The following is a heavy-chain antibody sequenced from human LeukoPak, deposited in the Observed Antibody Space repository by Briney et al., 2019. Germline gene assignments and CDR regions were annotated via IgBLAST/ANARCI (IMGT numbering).Heavy chain of an antibody. CDR1: GLTFSIYD. Sequence: GGSLRPTCAAAGLTFSIYDMYWVRQAPGKGLEWVAYISSSGETIYYAASVKGRFTISRDNANKSLYLRMNGLRVEDTAIYYCIPPAAGLRRTISTEYFQHWGQGALVTVSS. V-gene: IGHV3-48*03. J-gene: IGHJ1*01. CDR3: IPPAAGLRRTISTEYFQH. D-gene: IGHD2-2*01. CDR2: ISSSGETI.